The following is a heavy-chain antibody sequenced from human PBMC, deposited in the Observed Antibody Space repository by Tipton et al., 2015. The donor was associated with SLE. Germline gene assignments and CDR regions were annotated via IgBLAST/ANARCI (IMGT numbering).Heavy chain of an antibody. CDR3: AERYDTFEI. CDR2: INPFNGNT. J-gene: IGHJ3*02. V-gene: IGHV1-18*04. Sequence: QSGAEVKKPGASVKLSCKPSGYTFTSYYMNWVRQAPGQGLEWMGWINPFNGNTNSAQTLQGRVTMTTDTSTSTAYMEVRSLRSDDTAVYYCAERYDTFEIWGRGTMVTVSS. CDR1: GYTFTSYY. D-gene: IGHD1-1*01.